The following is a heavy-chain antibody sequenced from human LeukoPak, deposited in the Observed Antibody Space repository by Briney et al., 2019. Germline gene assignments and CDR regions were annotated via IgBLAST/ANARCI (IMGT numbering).Heavy chain of an antibody. CDR3: ARELLSRENYFDY. CDR2: IWYDGSNK. D-gene: IGHD2-15*01. CDR1: GSTFSSYG. Sequence: GGSLRLSCAASGSTFSSYGMHWVRQAPGKGLEWVAVIWYDGSNKYYADSVKGRFTISRDNSKNTLYLQMNSLRAEDTAVYYRARELLSRENYFDYWGQGTLVTVSS. V-gene: IGHV3-33*01. J-gene: IGHJ4*02.